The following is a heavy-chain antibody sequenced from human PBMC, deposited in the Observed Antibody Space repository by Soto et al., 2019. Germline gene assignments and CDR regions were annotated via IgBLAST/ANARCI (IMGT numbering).Heavy chain of an antibody. D-gene: IGHD1-1*01. CDR3: AKVQTWTFFDY. Sequence: AGGSLRLSCAASGFTFSSSAMSWVRQAPGKGLEWVSSISGSSEDTYYADSVKGRFIIFRDNPRNTLYLQMNTLRAEDTAVYYCAKVQTWTFFDYWGQGTLVTVSS. CDR2: ISGSSEDT. J-gene: IGHJ4*02. V-gene: IGHV3-23*01. CDR1: GFTFSSSA.